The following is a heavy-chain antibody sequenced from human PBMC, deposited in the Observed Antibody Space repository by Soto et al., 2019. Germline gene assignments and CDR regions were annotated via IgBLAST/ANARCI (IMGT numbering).Heavy chain of an antibody. CDR2: IYDSGST. J-gene: IGHJ6*02. CDR3: ARGRQWLAYYYYYYGMDV. CDR1: GASINSGDHY. D-gene: IGHD6-19*01. Sequence: SETLSLTCTVSGASINSGDHYWSWVRQPPGKGLEWIGDIYDSGSTNYNPSLKSRVTTSVDTSKNQFSLQLSSVTAADTAVYYCARGRQWLAYYYYYYGMDVWGQGTTVTVS. V-gene: IGHV4-61*08.